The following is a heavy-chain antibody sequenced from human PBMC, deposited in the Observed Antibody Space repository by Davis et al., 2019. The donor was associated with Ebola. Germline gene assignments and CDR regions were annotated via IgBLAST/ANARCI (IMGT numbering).Heavy chain of an antibody. J-gene: IGHJ4*02. Sequence: ASVKVSCKASGGTFSSYAISWVRQAPGQGLEWMGWISAYNGNTNYAQKLQGRVTMTTDTSTSTAYMELRSLRSDDTAVYYCARDLRGDGYSTPPFDYWGQGTLVTVSS. D-gene: IGHD5-24*01. CDR3: ARDLRGDGYSTPPFDY. V-gene: IGHV1-18*01. CDR2: ISAYNGNT. CDR1: GGTFSSYA.